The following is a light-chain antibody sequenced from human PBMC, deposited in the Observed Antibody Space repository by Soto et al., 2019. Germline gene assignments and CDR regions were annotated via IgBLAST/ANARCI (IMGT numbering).Light chain of an antibody. CDR1: SSDVGGYNY. V-gene: IGLV2-14*01. J-gene: IGLJ2*01. Sequence: QAVVTQPASVSGSPGQSITISCTGTSSDVGGYNYVSWYQQHPGKAPKLMIYDVSNRPSGVSNRFSGSKSGNTASLTISGLQAEDEADYYCSAYTSSITVVFGGGTNVTVL. CDR3: SAYTSSITVV. CDR2: DVS.